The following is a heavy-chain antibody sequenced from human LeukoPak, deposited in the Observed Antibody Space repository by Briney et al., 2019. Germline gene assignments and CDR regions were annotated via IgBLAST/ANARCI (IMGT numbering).Heavy chain of an antibody. Sequence: GGSLRLSCAASGFTFSSYAMSWVRQAPGKGLEWVSAISGSGGSTYYADSVKGRFTISRDNSKNTLYLQMNSLRAEDTAVYYCAKSMVRAYYYYGMDVWGKGTTVTVSS. D-gene: IGHD3-10*01. CDR2: ISGSGGST. CDR3: AKSMVRAYYYYGMDV. J-gene: IGHJ6*04. CDR1: GFTFSSYA. V-gene: IGHV3-23*01.